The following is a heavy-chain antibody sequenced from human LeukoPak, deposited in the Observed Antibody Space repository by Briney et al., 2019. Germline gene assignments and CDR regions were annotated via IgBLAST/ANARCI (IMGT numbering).Heavy chain of an antibody. Sequence: SVKVSCKASGGSFSSYVITWVRQAPGQGLEWMGRIIPVLGVSNFAQKFQGRVTITADKSTSTAYMELSSLRSEDTAVYYCARDPTGTMVRGVIIFDYWGQGTLVTVSS. D-gene: IGHD3-10*01. V-gene: IGHV1-69*04. CDR3: ARDPTGTMVRGVIIFDY. CDR1: GGSFSSYV. J-gene: IGHJ4*02. CDR2: IIPVLGVS.